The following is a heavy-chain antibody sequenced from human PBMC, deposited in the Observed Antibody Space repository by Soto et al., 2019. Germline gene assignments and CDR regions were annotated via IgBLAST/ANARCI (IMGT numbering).Heavy chain of an antibody. Sequence: VQLVESGGGVVQPGGSLRLSCTVSGFTFGDFWMTWVRQAPGKGLEWVANMNQNGGEIYYADSVRGRFVISRDNAKNSLFLQMNSLSAEDTALYYCASQRISYAMDVWGQGTTVTVSS. CDR1: GFTFGDFW. CDR3: ASQRISYAMDV. J-gene: IGHJ6*02. V-gene: IGHV3-7*05. D-gene: IGHD1-1*01. CDR2: MNQNGGEI.